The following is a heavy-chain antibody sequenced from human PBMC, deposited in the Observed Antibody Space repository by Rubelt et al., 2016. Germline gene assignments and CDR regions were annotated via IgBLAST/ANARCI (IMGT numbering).Heavy chain of an antibody. J-gene: IGHJ4*02. Sequence: QVHLQQWGAGLLKPSETLSLTCAVYGGSFSDYYWSWIRQPPGKGLEWLGYVYSTGSTYYNQSLQSRITILVDTSKNQFAPKLSSVTDADTAVYYCARMTTHAIFIDYWGQGTLVTVSS. CDR1: GGSFSDYY. D-gene: IGHD3-9*01. CDR3: ARMTTHAIFIDY. CDR2: VYSTGST. V-gene: IGHV4-34*01.